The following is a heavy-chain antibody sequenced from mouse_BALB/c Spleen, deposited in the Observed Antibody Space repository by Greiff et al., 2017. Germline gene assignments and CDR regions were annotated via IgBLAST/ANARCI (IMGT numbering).Heavy chain of an antibody. D-gene: IGHD2-1*01. CDR3: ARGGPYCNYLFAY. V-gene: IGHV5-9-4*01. J-gene: IGHJ3*01. CDR1: GFTFSSYA. CDR2: ISSGGSYT. Sequence: EVKVVESGGGLVKPGGSLKLSCAASGFTFSSYAMSWVRQSPEKRLEWVAEISSGGSYTYYPDTVTGRFTISRDNAKNTLYLEMSSLRSEDTAMYYCARGGPYCNYLFAYWGQGTLVTVSA.